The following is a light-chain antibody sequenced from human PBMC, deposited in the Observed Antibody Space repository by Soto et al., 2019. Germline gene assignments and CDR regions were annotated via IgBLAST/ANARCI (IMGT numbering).Light chain of an antibody. J-gene: IGKJ3*01. CDR2: AAT. CDR1: QTISRS. Sequence: DIQMTQSPASLSASLGDKVTIACRTSQTISRSLNWYHHRPGKAPRLLVYAATTLQSGVPSRFSGSGSGTDFNLTISSLQPGDFATYYCQQSFSIPFTLGPGTKVDIK. V-gene: IGKV1-39*01. CDR3: QQSFSIPFT.